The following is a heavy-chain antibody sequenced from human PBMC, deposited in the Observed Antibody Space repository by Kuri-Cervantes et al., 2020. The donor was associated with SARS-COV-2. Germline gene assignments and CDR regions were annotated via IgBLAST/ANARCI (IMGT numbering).Heavy chain of an antibody. Sequence: SETLSLTCTVSGGSISRHYWSWIRQPPGKGLEWIGYIYYGGSTKYNPSLKNRVTISIDTSKNQFSLMLSSMTAADTAVYYCASQVTIFGVEYDAFDIWGQGTTVTVSS. CDR3: ASQVTIFGVEYDAFDI. D-gene: IGHD3-3*01. V-gene: IGHV4-59*11. CDR1: GGSISRHY. CDR2: IYYGGST. J-gene: IGHJ3*02.